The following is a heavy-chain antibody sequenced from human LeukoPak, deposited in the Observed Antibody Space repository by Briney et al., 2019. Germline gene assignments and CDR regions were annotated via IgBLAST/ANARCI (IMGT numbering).Heavy chain of an antibody. CDR2: VSGSGDTT. CDR1: GFTFSSYA. D-gene: IGHD3-10*01. CDR3: AIIYGSGNYCGD. V-gene: IGHV3-23*01. Sequence: GGSLRLSCAASGFTFSSYAMTWVRQASGKGLEWLSVVSGSGDTTFYTDSVKGRFTISRDNSKNTLYLQMNSLRVEDTAIYFCAIIYGSGNYCGDWGQGNLGPVSS. J-gene: IGHJ4*02.